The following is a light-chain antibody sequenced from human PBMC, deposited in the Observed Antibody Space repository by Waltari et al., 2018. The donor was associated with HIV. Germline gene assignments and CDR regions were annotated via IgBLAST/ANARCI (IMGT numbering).Light chain of an antibody. J-gene: IGLJ3*02. CDR2: SNN. CDR1: SSNIGSNT. V-gene: IGLV1-44*01. CDR3: AAWDDSLNCWV. Sequence: QSVLTQPPSASGTPGQRVTISCSGSSSNIGSNTVNWYQQLPGTAPKLLIYSNNQRPSGFPDRFSGSKSGTSASLAISGLQSEDEADYYCAAWDDSLNCWVFGGGTKLTVL.